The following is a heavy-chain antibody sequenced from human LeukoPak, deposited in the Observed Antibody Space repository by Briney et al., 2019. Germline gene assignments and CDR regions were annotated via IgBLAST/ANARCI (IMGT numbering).Heavy chain of an antibody. J-gene: IGHJ6*03. CDR1: GGSISSGSYY. CDR2: IYTSGST. V-gene: IGHV4-61*02. D-gene: IGHD6-6*01. CDR3: ARTEYSSSYYYYYMDV. Sequence: TLSLTCTVSGGSISSGSYYWSWIRQPAGKGLEWIGRIYTSGSTNYNPSLKSRVTISVDTPKNQFSLKLSSVTAADTAVYYCARTEYSSSYYYYYMDVWGRGTTVTVSS.